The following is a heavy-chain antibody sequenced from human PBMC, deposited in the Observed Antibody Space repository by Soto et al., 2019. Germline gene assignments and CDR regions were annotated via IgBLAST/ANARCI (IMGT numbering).Heavy chain of an antibody. V-gene: IGHV4-59*01. Sequence: QVQLQESGPGLVKPSETLSLTCTVSGGSISSYYWSWSRQPPGKGLEWIGYIYYSGSTNYNPSLKSRVTISVDTSKNQFSLKLSSVTAADTAVYYCARVVGGGSYYFDYWGQGTLVTVSS. CDR1: GGSISSYY. CDR2: IYYSGST. J-gene: IGHJ4*02. CDR3: ARVVGGGSYYFDY. D-gene: IGHD1-26*01.